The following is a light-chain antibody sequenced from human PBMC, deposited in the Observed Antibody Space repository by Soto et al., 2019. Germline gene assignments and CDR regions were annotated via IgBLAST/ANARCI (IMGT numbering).Light chain of an antibody. CDR3: SSYTSSSTFV. CDR1: SSDVGSYNR. J-gene: IGLJ1*01. Sequence: QSALTQPPSVSGSPGQSVTISCTGTSSDVGSYNRVSWYQQPPGTAPKLMIYEVSNRPSGVPDRFSGSKSANTASLTISGLQAEDEADYYCSSYTSSSTFVFGTGTKLTVL. V-gene: IGLV2-18*02. CDR2: EVS.